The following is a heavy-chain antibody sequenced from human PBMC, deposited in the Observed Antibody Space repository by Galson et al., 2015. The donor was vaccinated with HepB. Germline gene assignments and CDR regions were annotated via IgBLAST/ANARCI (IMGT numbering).Heavy chain of an antibody. CDR3: ARSPGGSPHGYCSGGHCYSEYGYYFDY. J-gene: IGHJ4*02. D-gene: IGHD2-15*01. CDR2: ISYDGSDK. V-gene: IGHV3-30*04. Sequence: SLRLSCAASGFTFSSYAMHWVRQAPGKGLEWVTVISYDGSDKIYADSMKGRFTISRDNSKNTVYLEMNSLRAEDTAVYYCARSPGGSPHGYCSGGHCYSEYGYYFDYWGQGTLVTV. CDR1: GFTFSSYA.